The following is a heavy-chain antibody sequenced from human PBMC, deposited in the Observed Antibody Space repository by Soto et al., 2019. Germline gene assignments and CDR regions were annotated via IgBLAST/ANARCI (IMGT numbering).Heavy chain of an antibody. CDR2: ISYDGSNK. V-gene: IGHV3-30-3*01. CDR1: GFTFSSYA. D-gene: IGHD3-3*01. CDR3: ARGSGYDFWSGYYSVSDYYYGMDV. Sequence: GGSLRLSCAASGFTFSSYAMHWVRQAPGKGLEWVAVISYDGSNKYYADSVKGRFTISRDNSKNTLYLQMNSLRAEDTAVYYCARGSGYDFWSGYYSVSDYYYGMDVWGQGTTVTVSS. J-gene: IGHJ6*02.